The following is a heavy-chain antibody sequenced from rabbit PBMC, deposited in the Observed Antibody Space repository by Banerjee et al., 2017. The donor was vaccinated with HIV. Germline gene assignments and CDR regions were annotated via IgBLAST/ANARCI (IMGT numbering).Heavy chain of an antibody. CDR3: ARDVDAGYVGVGYAL. Sequence: QLQLGESGGGLVQPEGSLTLTCTASGFSFSSSYWICWVRQAPGKGLEWIACIYAGTGGSTYYATWAKGRFTISKTSSTTVTLQVTSLTAADTATYFCARDVDAGYVGVGYALWGPGTLVTVS. CDR1: GFSFSSSYW. V-gene: IGHV1S45*01. J-gene: IGHJ4*01. CDR2: IYAGTGGST. D-gene: IGHD6-1*01.